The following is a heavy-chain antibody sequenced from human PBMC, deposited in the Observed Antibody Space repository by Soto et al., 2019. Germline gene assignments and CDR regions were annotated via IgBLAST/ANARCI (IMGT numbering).Heavy chain of an antibody. CDR1: GFTFSSYW. J-gene: IGHJ4*02. CDR3: AKSLSAIPGDF. D-gene: IGHD2-2*01. Sequence: GGSLRLSCAASGFTFSSYWMSWVRQGPGKGPEWVANIKQDGSEIYYVDSVKGRFTISRDNAKSSLYLQMTSLRAEDTAVYHCAKSLSAIPGDFWGQGTLVPVSS. CDR2: IKQDGSEI. V-gene: IGHV3-7*05.